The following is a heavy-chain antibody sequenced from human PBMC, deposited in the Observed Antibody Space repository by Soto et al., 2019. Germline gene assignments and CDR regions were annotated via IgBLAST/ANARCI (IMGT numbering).Heavy chain of an antibody. J-gene: IGHJ4*02. CDR2: FDPEDGET. Sequence: ASVKVSCKVPGYTLTELSMHWVRQAPGKGLEWMGGFDPEDGETIYAQKFQGRVTMTEDTSADTAYMELSSLRSEDTAVYYCTRGGRESNWNDGNFEYWGQGTQVTVSS. V-gene: IGHV1-24*01. D-gene: IGHD1-20*01. CDR3: TRGGRESNWNDGNFEY. CDR1: GYTLTELS.